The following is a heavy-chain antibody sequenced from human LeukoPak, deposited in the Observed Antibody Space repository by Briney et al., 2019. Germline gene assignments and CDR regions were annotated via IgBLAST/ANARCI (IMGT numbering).Heavy chain of an antibody. Sequence: GASVKVSCKASGYTFTGYYMHWVRQAPGQGLEWMGWINPNSGGTNYAQKFQGRVTMTRDTFISTAYMELNRLRSDDTAVYYCAMTNYDYVWGSYRQGAFDIWGQGTMVTVSS. D-gene: IGHD3-16*02. CDR1: GYTFTGYY. J-gene: IGHJ3*02. V-gene: IGHV1-2*02. CDR2: INPNSGGT. CDR3: AMTNYDYVWGSYRQGAFDI.